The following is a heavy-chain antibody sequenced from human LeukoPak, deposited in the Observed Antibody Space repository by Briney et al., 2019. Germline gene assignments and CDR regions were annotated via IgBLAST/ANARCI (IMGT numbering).Heavy chain of an antibody. D-gene: IGHD6-13*01. CDR1: GGSISSYY. V-gene: IGHV4-59*01. CDR3: ARGGDLAAAGFGY. Sequence: SETLSLTCTVSGGSISSYYWSWIRQPPGKGLEWIGYIYYSGSTNYNPSLKSRVTISVDTSKNQFSLKLSSVTAADTAVYYCARGGDLAAAGFGYWGQGTLVTVSS. CDR2: IYYSGST. J-gene: IGHJ4*02.